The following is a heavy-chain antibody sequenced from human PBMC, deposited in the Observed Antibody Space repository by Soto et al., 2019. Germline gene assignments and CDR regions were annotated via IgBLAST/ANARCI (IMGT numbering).Heavy chain of an antibody. Sequence: QMQLQASGPGLVKPSETLSLTCNVSGASVSHGYWSWIRQPPGKALEWIGFMYFGGSFNYNPSLHGRATISMEASKHQFSMKLTSVTASDTAVYYCARSYYDSTGFAVDPWGQGTLVTVSS. J-gene: IGHJ5*02. V-gene: IGHV4-4*08. CDR1: GASVSHGY. CDR2: MYFGGSF. D-gene: IGHD3-22*01. CDR3: ARSYYDSTGFAVDP.